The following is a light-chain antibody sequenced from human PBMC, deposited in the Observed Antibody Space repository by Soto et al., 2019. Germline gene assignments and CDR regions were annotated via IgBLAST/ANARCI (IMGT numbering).Light chain of an antibody. CDR2: SSS. J-gene: IGKJ5*01. V-gene: IGKV3-20*01. Sequence: EIDFTQSPGTLTLSPVERATLSCRASQRIGTTLLAWYQQKPGQAPRLLIYSSSIRATGIPDRFSGSGSGTDFTLTISSLEPEDFAVYYCQQYGSSLITFGQGTRLEIK. CDR1: QRIGTTL. CDR3: QQYGSSLIT.